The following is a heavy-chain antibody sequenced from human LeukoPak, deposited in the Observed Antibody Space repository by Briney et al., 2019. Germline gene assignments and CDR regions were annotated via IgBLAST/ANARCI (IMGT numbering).Heavy chain of an antibody. J-gene: IGHJ4*02. Sequence: HPGGSLRLSCAASGFTFSSYSMNWVRQAPGKGLEWVSYISSSSSTIYYADSVKGRFTISRDNAKNSLYLQMNSLRAEDTAVYYCAKLALTPHFDYWGQGTLVTVSS. V-gene: IGHV3-48*01. CDR2: ISSSSSTI. CDR1: GFTFSSYS. D-gene: IGHD3-9*01. CDR3: AKLALTPHFDY.